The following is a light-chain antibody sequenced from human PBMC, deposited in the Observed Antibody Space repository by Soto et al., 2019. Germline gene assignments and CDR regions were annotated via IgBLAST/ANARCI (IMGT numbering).Light chain of an antibody. CDR2: EVS. CDR3: SSYTSTSTLHV. J-gene: IGLJ1*01. CDR1: SSDVGFYKY. Sequence: QSVLTQPASVSGSPGQSITISCTGTSSDVGFYKYVSWFQQHPGKAPKLMIYEVSNRPSGVSNRFSGSKSGNTASLTISGLQAEDEADYYCSSYTSTSTLHVFGTGTKLTVL. V-gene: IGLV2-14*01.